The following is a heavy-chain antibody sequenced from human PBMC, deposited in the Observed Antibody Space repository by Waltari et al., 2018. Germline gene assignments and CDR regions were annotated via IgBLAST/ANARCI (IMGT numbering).Heavy chain of an antibody. D-gene: IGHD3-3*01. CDR2: MSAHNGNT. CDR3: AREGRDFWSGYSYYYYYYMDV. J-gene: IGHJ6*03. Sequence: QVQLVQSGAEVKKPGASVKVSCKASGYTFTSYGISWVRQAPGQGLERMGWMSAHNGNTNYAQKLQGRVTMTTDTSTSTAYMELRSLRSDDTAVYYCAREGRDFWSGYSYYYYYYMDVWGKGTTVTVSS. V-gene: IGHV1-18*01. CDR1: GYTFTSYG.